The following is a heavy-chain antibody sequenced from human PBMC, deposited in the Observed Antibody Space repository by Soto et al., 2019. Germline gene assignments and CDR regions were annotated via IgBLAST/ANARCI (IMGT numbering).Heavy chain of an antibody. V-gene: IGHV1-69*01. J-gene: IGHJ4*02. CDR3: ALCERTHYGDYLFDY. CDR1: GGTFSSYA. Sequence: QVQLVQSGAEVKKPGSSVKVSCKASGGTFSSYAISWVRQAPGPGLEWMGGIIPIFGTANYAQKFQGRVTLTADESTSTAYMELSSLRSEYTAVYYCALCERTHYGDYLFDYWGQGTLVTVSS. CDR2: IIPIFGTA. D-gene: IGHD4-17*01.